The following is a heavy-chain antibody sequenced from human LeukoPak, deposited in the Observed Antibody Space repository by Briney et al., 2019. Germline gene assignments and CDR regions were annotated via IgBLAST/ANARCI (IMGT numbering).Heavy chain of an antibody. Sequence: GASLKISCKGSGYSFSIYWIGWVRQMPGKGLEWMGIIYPGDSDTRYSPSFQGQVTISADKSISTAYLQWSSLEASDTAIYYCARHSSWSSVTTPFDYWGQGTLVTVSS. CDR2: IYPGDSDT. D-gene: IGHD4-17*01. V-gene: IGHV5-51*01. CDR3: ARHSSWSSVTTPFDY. CDR1: GYSFSIYW. J-gene: IGHJ4*02.